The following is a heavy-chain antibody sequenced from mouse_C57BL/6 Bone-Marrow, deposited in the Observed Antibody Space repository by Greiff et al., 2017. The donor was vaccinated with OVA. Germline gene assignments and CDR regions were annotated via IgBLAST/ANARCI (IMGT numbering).Heavy chain of an antibody. CDR2: IYPGDGDT. CDR1: GYAFSSSW. CDR3: ARSGYYGSSPFAY. J-gene: IGHJ3*01. Sequence: VHLVESGPELVKPGASVKISCKASGYAFSSSWMNWVKQRPGKGLEWIGRIYPGDGDTTYNGKFKGKATLTADKSSSTAYMQLSSLTSEDSAVYFCARSGYYGSSPFAYWGQGTLVTVSA. V-gene: IGHV1-82*01. D-gene: IGHD1-1*01.